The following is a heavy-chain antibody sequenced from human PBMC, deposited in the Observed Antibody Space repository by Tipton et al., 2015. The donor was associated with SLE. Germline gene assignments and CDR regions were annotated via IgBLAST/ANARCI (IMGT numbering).Heavy chain of an antibody. D-gene: IGHD3-22*01. Sequence: GSLRLSCAASGFTVSSNYMSWVRQAPGKGLEWVSVIYSGGSTYYADSVKGRFTISRHNSKNTLYLQMNSLRAEDTAVYYCAREVSDDSSGYYSDYWGQGTLVTVSS. CDR2: IYSGGST. CDR3: AREVSDDSSGYYSDY. V-gene: IGHV3-53*04. J-gene: IGHJ4*02. CDR1: GFTVSSNY.